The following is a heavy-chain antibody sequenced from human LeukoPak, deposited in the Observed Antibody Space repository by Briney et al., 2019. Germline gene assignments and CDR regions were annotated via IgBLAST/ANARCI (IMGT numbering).Heavy chain of an antibody. CDR3: ATYDSSGYYYFDY. V-gene: IGHV1-24*01. D-gene: IGHD3-22*01. CDR2: FDPEDGET. CDR1: GYTLTELS. J-gene: IGHJ4*02. Sequence: ASVKVSCKVSGYTLTELSMHWVRQAPGKGLEWMGGFDPEDGETIYAQKFQGRVTMTEDASTDTAYMELSSLRSEDTAVYYCATYDSSGYYYFDYWGQGTLVTVSS.